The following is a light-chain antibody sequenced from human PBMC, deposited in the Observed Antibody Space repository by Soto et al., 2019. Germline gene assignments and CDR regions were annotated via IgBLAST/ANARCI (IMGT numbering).Light chain of an antibody. J-gene: IGKJ2*01. CDR3: QQYGGLPYT. V-gene: IGKV3-20*01. Sequence: EIVLTQSPGTLSLSPGERATLSCRASESVSRNFLAWFQQKPGQAPRLLINAASRRATGIPDRFSGSGSGTDFTLTISRLEPEDFAVYYCQQYGGLPYTFGQGTKLEIK. CDR1: ESVSRNF. CDR2: AAS.